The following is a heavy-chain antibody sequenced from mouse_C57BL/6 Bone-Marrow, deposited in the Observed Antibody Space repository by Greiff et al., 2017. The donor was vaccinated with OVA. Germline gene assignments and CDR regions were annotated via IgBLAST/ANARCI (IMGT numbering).Heavy chain of an antibody. CDR1: GFTFSSYA. CDR3: TRDGYYAMDY. J-gene: IGHJ4*01. CDR2: ISSGGDYI. D-gene: IGHD2-3*01. V-gene: IGHV5-9-1*02. Sequence: EVKLVESGEGLVKPGGSLKLSCAASGFTFSSYAMSWVRQTPEKRLEWVAYISSGGDYIYYADTVKGRFTISRDNAKNTLYLQMSSLKSEDTTMYYCTRDGYYAMDYWGQGTSVTVSS.